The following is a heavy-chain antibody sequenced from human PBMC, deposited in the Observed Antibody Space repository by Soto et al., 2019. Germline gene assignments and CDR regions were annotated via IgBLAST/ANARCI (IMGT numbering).Heavy chain of an antibody. CDR1: GFTFSSYG. CDR3: ARVRYDYGDSYYFDY. Sequence: QVQLVESGGGVVQPGRSLRLSCAASGFTFSSYGMHWVRQAPGKGLEWVAVIWYDGSNKYYADSVKGRFTISRDNSKNKLYLQMNSLRAEDTAVYYCARVRYDYGDSYYFDYWGQGTLVTVSS. D-gene: IGHD4-17*01. CDR2: IWYDGSNK. V-gene: IGHV3-33*01. J-gene: IGHJ4*02.